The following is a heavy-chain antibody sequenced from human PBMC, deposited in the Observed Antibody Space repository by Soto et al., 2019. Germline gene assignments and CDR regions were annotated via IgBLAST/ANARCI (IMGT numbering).Heavy chain of an antibody. CDR1: GFTFSSYW. V-gene: IGHV3-74*01. Sequence: EVQLVESGGGLVQPGGSLRLSCAASGFTFSSYWMHWVRQVPGKGLVWVARINSDGGSTSYADSVKGRFAISRDNAKSTLYLQMNSLRAEDTSVDYCARSSSTSCFLWGQGTLVAVSS. CDR3: ARSSSTSCFL. CDR2: INSDGGST. J-gene: IGHJ4*02. D-gene: IGHD2-2*01.